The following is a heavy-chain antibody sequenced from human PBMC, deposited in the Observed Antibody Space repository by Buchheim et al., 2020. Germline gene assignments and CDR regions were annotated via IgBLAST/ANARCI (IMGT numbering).Heavy chain of an antibody. Sequence: QVQLQQWGAGLLKPSETLSLTCAVYGGSFSGYYWSWIRQPPGKGLEWIGEINHSGSTNYNPSLKSRVTISVDTSKNQFSLKLSSVTAADTAVYYCANIPVGYSYGYWFDPWGQGTL. D-gene: IGHD5-18*01. CDR3: ANIPVGYSYGYWFDP. CDR1: GGSFSGYY. V-gene: IGHV4-34*01. J-gene: IGHJ5*02. CDR2: INHSGST.